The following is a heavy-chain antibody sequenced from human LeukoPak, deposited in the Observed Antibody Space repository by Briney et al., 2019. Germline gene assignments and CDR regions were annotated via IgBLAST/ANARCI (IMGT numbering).Heavy chain of an antibody. V-gene: IGHV3-74*03. J-gene: IGHJ4*02. D-gene: IGHD5-18*01. CDR3: VRVGGYSYGSLDS. Sequence: PGVSVTLLCAASGFTYSRYWIHWVRQAPGKGGVWVSRMNSDGSSTTYADSVKVRFTISRDNAKNTLYLQKNSLRAEDTAVYYCVRVGGYSYGSLDSWGQGTLVTVSS. CDR2: MNSDGSST. CDR1: GFTYSRYW.